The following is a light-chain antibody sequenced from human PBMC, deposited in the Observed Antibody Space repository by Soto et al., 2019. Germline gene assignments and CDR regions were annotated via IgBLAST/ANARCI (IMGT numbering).Light chain of an antibody. CDR2: DAS. CDR3: QQYTNTNNPWM. J-gene: IGKJ1*01. CDR1: QSISSW. V-gene: IGKV1-5*01. Sequence: DIQMTQSPSALSASVGDRVIITCRASQSISSWLAWYQQKPGKAPKLLIYDASRLQSGVPSRFSGSGSGTEFTLTISSLQPDDFATYYCQQYTNTNNPWMFGQGTKVDIK.